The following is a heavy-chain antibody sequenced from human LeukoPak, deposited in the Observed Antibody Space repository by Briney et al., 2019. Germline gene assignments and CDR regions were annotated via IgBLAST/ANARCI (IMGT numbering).Heavy chain of an antibody. CDR1: GFTFSSYA. Sequence: PGGSLRLSCAASGFTFSSYAMSWVRQPPGEGLEWVSSLSTSSSYIYYAGSLKGRFTITRDNAKNSLYLQMNSLRAEDTAVYYCARSQGTIPDSVPLDIWGQGTMVTVSS. CDR3: ARSQGTIPDSVPLDI. CDR2: LSTSSSYI. D-gene: IGHD5/OR15-5a*01. V-gene: IGHV3-21*01. J-gene: IGHJ3*02.